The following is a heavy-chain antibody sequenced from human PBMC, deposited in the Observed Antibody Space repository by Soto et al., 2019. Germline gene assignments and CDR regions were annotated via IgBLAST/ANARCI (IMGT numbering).Heavy chain of an antibody. CDR1: GGSIISGGYC. D-gene: IGHD3-22*01. V-gene: IGHV4-31*02. CDR3: ARAGFYDSSGYPDY. J-gene: IGHJ4*02. CDR2: IYYSGST. Sequence: SVTMSVTWTVSGGSIISGGYCWSWIQQHPGKGLEWIGYIYYSGSTYYNPSLKSRVTISVDTSKNQFSLKLSSVTAADTAVYYCARAGFYDSSGYPDYWGQGTLVTVSS.